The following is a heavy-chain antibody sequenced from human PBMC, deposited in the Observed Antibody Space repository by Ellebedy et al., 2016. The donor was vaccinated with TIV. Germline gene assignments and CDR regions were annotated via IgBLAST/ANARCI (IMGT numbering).Heavy chain of an antibody. Sequence: GGSLRLSCAVSGFSFSSYWMSRVRQAPGKGLEWVANLRQDGSKNYVDSVKGRFTISGDNAQNSLYLQMNSLRVEDTDVYFCARDGAYGDYAPGQYGMDVWGQGTTVIVS. CDR1: GFSFSSYW. CDR3: ARDGAYGDYAPGQYGMDV. V-gene: IGHV3-7*03. J-gene: IGHJ6*02. D-gene: IGHD4-17*01. CDR2: LRQDGSK.